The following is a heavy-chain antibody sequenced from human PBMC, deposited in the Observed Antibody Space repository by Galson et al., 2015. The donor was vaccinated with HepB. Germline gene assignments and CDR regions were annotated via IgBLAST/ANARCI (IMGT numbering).Heavy chain of an antibody. CDR3: TTDVYYSTYWSWLDP. J-gene: IGHJ5*02. D-gene: IGHD2-8*02. CDR1: GFTFSNTW. V-gene: IGHV3-15*01. Sequence: SLRLSCAASGFTFSNTWMSWVRQAPGMGLEWVGRIKSKTDGETTDYAAPVKGRFTISRDGSKNRLYLQMNSLKPEDTAVYYCTTDVYYSTYWSWLDPWGQGTLVTVSS. CDR2: IKSKTDGETT.